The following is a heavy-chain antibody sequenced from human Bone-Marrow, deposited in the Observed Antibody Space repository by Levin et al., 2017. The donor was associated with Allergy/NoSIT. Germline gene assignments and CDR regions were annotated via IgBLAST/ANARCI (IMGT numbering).Heavy chain of an antibody. Sequence: PGGSLRLSCAASGFTFSSYAMSWVRQAPGKGLEWVSAISGSGGSTYYADSVKGRFTISRDNSKNTLYLQMNSLRAEDTAVYYCAKDHGSVGPAANKPGWGQRFDYWGQGTLVTVSS. D-gene: IGHD2-2*01. J-gene: IGHJ4*02. CDR2: ISGSGGST. CDR3: AKDHGSVGPAANKPGWGQRFDY. V-gene: IGHV3-23*01. CDR1: GFTFSSYA.